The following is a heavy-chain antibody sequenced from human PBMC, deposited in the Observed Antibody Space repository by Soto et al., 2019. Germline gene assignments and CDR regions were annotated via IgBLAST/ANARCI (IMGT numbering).Heavy chain of an antibody. Sequence: SETLSLTCAVYGGSFSGYYWSWIRQPPGKGLEWIGEINHSGSTNYNPSLKIRVTISVDTSKNQFSLKLSSVTAADTAVYYCARSVVVVAAILDYYYMDVWGKGTTVTVSS. V-gene: IGHV4-34*01. J-gene: IGHJ6*03. CDR3: ARSVVVVAAILDYYYMDV. CDR2: INHSGST. D-gene: IGHD2-15*01. CDR1: GGSFSGYY.